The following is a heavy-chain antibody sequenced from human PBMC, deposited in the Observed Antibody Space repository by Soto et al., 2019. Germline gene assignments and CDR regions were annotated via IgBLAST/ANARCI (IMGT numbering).Heavy chain of an antibody. J-gene: IGHJ4*02. CDR1: GFTFDDYA. CDR2: ISWNSGSI. D-gene: IGHD5-12*01. CDR3: TKGAGVVATNFDY. V-gene: IGHV3-9*01. Sequence: PGGSLRLSCAASGFTFDDYAMHWVRQVPGKGLEWVSGISWNSGSIAYADSVKGRFTISRDNAKNSLYLQMNVLRAEDTALYYCTKGAGVVATNFDYWGQGTLVTVSS.